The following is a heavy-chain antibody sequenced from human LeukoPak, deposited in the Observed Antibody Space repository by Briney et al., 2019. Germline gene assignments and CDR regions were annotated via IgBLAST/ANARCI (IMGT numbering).Heavy chain of an antibody. CDR1: GYTFTSYA. CDR3: ARSPITIFGVVTEYYFDY. D-gene: IGHD3-3*01. V-gene: IGHV1-3*03. CDR2: INAGNGNT. Sequence: EASVKVSCKASGYTFTSYAMHWVRQAPGQRLEWMGWINAGNGNTKYSQEFQGRVTITRDTSASTAYMELSSLRSEDMAVYYCARSPITIFGVVTEYYFDYWGQGTLVTVSS. J-gene: IGHJ4*02.